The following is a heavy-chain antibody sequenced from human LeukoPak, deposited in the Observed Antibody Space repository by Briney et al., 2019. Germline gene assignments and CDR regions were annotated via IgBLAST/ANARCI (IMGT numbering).Heavy chain of an antibody. CDR1: GYTFTGYY. Sequence: ASVTVSCNASGYTFTGYYMHWVRQAPGQGLEWMGWINPNSGGTNYAQKFQGRVTMTRDTSISTAYMELSRLRSDDTAVYYCARDSYYDSREVFDYWGQGTLVTVSS. J-gene: IGHJ4*02. V-gene: IGHV1-2*02. CDR3: ARDSYYDSREVFDY. CDR2: INPNSGGT. D-gene: IGHD3-22*01.